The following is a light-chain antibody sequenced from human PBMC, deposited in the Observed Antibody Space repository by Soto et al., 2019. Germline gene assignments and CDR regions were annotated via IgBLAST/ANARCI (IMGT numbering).Light chain of an antibody. CDR1: QNLHSF. CDR3: QQRSRWPMT. V-gene: IGKV3-11*01. CDR2: DGW. Sequence: EIVLTQSPATLSVSPGERVTLSCTASQNLHSFLNWYQQRPGQAPRPLIYDGWQRAAGVPDRISGAGSDTDYTLTISSLEPDDFAVYYCQQRSRWPMTFGQGTRLEI. J-gene: IGKJ5*01.